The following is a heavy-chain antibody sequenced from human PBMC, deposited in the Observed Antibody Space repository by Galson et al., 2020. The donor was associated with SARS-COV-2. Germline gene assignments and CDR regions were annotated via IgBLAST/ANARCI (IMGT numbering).Heavy chain of an antibody. CDR2: IWYNGRNE. D-gene: IGHD1-26*01. Sequence: SCAASGFTFSDCAMHWVRQAPGKGLEWVAVIWYNGRNEYYADSVKGRFTISRDNSKNTLYLQMNSLRAEDTAVYYCARGSGGYYFAYFHYWGQGTLVTVSS. CDR1: GFTFSDCA. CDR3: ARGSGGYYFAYFHY. V-gene: IGHV3-33*01. J-gene: IGHJ4*02.